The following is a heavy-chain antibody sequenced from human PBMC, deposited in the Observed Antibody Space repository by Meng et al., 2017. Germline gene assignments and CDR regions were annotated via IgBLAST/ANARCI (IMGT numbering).Heavy chain of an antibody. CDR2: INPKSGDT. Sequence: QVQLVQSWAERKKPGASVKVSSKPSGYNFPDYYIHWVRRAPGQGLEWMGRINPKSGDTHYAQKFQARVTMTGDTSISTAYMELSGLRSDDTAMYYCARDEDISAAGKLFGDYWGQGTLVTVSS. D-gene: IGHD6-25*01. V-gene: IGHV1-2*06. CDR3: ARDEDISAAGKLFGDY. CDR1: GYNFPDYY. J-gene: IGHJ4*02.